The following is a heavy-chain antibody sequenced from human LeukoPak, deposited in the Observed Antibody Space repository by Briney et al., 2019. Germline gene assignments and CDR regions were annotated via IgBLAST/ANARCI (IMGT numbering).Heavy chain of an antibody. J-gene: IGHJ4*02. CDR2: ISYDGSNK. CDR1: GFTVSSNY. V-gene: IGHV3-30-3*01. D-gene: IGHD3-3*01. CDR3: ARGANFWSGYLDY. Sequence: GGSLRLSCAASGFTVSSNYMSWVRQAPGKGLEWVAVISYDGSNKYYADSVKGRFTISRDNSKNTLYLQMNSLRAEDTAVYYCARGANFWSGYLDYWGQGTLVTVSS.